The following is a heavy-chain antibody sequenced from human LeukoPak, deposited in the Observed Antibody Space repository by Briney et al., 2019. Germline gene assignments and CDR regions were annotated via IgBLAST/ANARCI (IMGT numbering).Heavy chain of an antibody. J-gene: IGHJ4*02. CDR1: GGSISSGDYY. V-gene: IGHV4-30-4*01. CDR2: IYYSGST. D-gene: IGHD3-10*01. CDR3: AREGTMVRGVIPLGFDY. Sequence: SQTLSLTCTVSGGSISSGDYYWGWIRQPPGRGLEWIVYIYYSGSTYYNPSLKSRITISVDTSKNQFSLKLSSVTAADTAVYYCAREGTMVRGVIPLGFDYWGQGTLVTVSS.